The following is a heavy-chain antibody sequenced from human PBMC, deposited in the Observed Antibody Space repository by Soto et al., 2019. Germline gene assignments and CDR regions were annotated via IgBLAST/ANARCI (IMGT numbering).Heavy chain of an antibody. CDR2: IYYSGST. CDR1: GGSISSYY. D-gene: IGHD3-22*01. J-gene: IGHJ4*02. V-gene: IGHV4-59*01. Sequence: SETLSLTCPVSGGSISSYYWSWIRQPPGKGLEWIGYIYYSGSTNYNPSLKSRVTISVDTSKNQFSLKLSSVTAADTAVYYCARVRGNYYDSSGYYSGEYYFDYWGQGTLVTVPQ. CDR3: ARVRGNYYDSSGYYSGEYYFDY.